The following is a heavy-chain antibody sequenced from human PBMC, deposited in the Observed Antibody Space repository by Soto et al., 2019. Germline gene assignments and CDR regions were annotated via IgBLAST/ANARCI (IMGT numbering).Heavy chain of an antibody. CDR1: GGSISGHS. CDR3: VSGRSYSVYDS. Sequence: PSETLSLTCTVSGGSISGHSWVWVRQPAGRGLEWIGHIYPSGSTTYNPSLRSRVTLSLDTSNNQIFLNLTSVTAADTAVFYCVSGRSYSVYDSWGPGTLVTVSS. J-gene: IGHJ4*02. V-gene: IGHV4-4*07. CDR2: IYPSGST. D-gene: IGHD5-12*01.